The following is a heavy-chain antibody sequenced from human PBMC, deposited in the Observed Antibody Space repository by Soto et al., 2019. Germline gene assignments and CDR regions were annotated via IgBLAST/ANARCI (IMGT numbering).Heavy chain of an antibody. CDR2: ISAYNGNT. J-gene: IGHJ4*02. CDR1: GYTFTSYG. CDR3: ASLASSGWYDLRFDY. D-gene: IGHD6-19*01. V-gene: IGHV1-18*01. Sequence: GSVKVSSKASGYTFTSYGIRWVRLAPGQGLEWMGWISAYNGNTNYAQKLQGRVTRTTDTSTSTAYMELRSLRSDDTAVYYCASLASSGWYDLRFDYWGQGTLVTPPQ.